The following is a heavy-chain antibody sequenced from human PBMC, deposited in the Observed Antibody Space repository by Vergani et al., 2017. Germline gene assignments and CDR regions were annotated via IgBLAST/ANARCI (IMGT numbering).Heavy chain of an antibody. CDR3: AKDRSLXFGELFLLGWYFDL. CDR1: GFTFSSYA. CDR2: ISGSGGST. J-gene: IGHJ2*01. V-gene: IGHV3-23*01. D-gene: IGHD3-10*01. Sequence: EVQLLESGGGLVQPGGSLRLSCAASGFTFSSYAMSWVRQAPGKGLEWVSAISGSGGSTYYADSVKGRFTISRDNSKNTLYLQMNSLRAEDTAVYYCAKDRSLXFGELFLLGWYFDLWGRGTLVTVSS.